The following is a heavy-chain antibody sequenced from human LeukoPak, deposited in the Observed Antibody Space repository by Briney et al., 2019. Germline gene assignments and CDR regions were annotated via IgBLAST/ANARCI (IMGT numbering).Heavy chain of an antibody. CDR1: GFNFNIYE. Sequence: GGSLRLSCAASGFNFNIYEFNWVRQAPGKGLEWLSYIVGSGNSIYYADSVKGRFTVSRDNAKSSLYLQMSSLRVDDTAVYYCARECLTCGGDSYDYWGQGALVTDSS. CDR3: ARECLTCGGDSYDY. J-gene: IGHJ4*02. CDR2: IVGSGNSI. D-gene: IGHD2-21*01. V-gene: IGHV3-48*03.